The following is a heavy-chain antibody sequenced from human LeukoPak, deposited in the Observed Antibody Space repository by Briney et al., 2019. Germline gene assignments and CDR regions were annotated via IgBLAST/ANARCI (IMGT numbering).Heavy chain of an antibody. J-gene: IGHJ4*02. D-gene: IGHD6-19*01. CDR3: AAERISSGSSIDY. CDR2: IVVGSGNT. Sequence: GASVKVSCKASGFTFTSSAMQWVRQARGQRLEWIGWIVVGSGNTNYAQKFQERVTITRDMSTSTAYMELSSLRSEDTVVYYCAAERISSGSSIDYWGQGTLVTVSS. CDR1: GFTFTSSA. V-gene: IGHV1-58*02.